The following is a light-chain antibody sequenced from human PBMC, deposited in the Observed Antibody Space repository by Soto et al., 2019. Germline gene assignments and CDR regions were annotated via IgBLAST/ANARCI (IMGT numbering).Light chain of an antibody. CDR1: QGISRS. CDR2: AAS. CDR3: QQIDSYPRT. J-gene: IGKJ1*01. Sequence: SQLTQSPSSLSESVGDRVTITCRAGQGISRSLAWYQQKPGKAPNLLISAASTLQTGVPSRFSGSGSGTDFALTISSLQPEDFATYYCQQIDSYPRTFGQGTKVEIK. V-gene: IGKV1-9*01.